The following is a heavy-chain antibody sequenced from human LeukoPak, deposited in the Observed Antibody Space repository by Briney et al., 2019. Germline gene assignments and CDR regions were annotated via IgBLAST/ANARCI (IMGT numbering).Heavy chain of an antibody. CDR3: ARGGDSSGWFVPYYYYYGMDV. CDR2: IYTSGST. D-gene: IGHD6-19*01. CDR1: GGSISSYY. J-gene: IGHJ6*02. Sequence: SETLSLTCTVSGGSISSYYWSWIRQPAGKGLEWIGRIYTSGSTNYNPSLKSRVTMSVDTSKNQFSLKLSSVTAADTAVYYCARGGDSSGWFVPYYYYYGMDVWGQGTTVTVPS. V-gene: IGHV4-4*07.